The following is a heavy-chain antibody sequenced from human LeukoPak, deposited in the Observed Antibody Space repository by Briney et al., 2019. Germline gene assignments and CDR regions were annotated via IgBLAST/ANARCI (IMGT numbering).Heavy chain of an antibody. V-gene: IGHV4-59*08. D-gene: IGHD4/OR15-4a*01. J-gene: IGHJ4*02. CDR2: MYNPVTT. CDR3: ARFSRAPMVTYYYFEY. CDR1: GGSISSYY. Sequence: SETLSLTCTVSGGSISSYYWSWIRQPPGKGLEWIACMYNPVTTNYNPSLKSRAAISLDTSTNQFSLKLTSVTAADTAVYYCARFSRAPMVTYYYFEYWGQGILVTVSS.